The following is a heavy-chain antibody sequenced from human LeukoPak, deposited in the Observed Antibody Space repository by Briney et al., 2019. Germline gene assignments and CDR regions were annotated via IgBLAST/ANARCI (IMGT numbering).Heavy chain of an antibody. CDR1: GFTFSSYA. V-gene: IGHV3-23*01. CDR3: AKGGSSWQIPSYFDY. CDR2: ISGSGGST. J-gene: IGHJ4*02. Sequence: PGGSLRLSCAASGFTFSSYAMSWVRQAPGKGLEWVSAISGSGGSTYYADSVKGRFTISRDNSKNTLYLQMNSLRAEDTAVYYCAKGGSSWQIPSYFDYWGQGTLVTVSS. D-gene: IGHD6-13*01.